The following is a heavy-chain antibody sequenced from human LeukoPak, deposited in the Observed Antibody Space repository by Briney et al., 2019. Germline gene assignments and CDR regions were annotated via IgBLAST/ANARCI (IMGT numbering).Heavy chain of an antibody. D-gene: IGHD6-19*01. CDR2: IWYDGSNK. Sequence: GGSLRLSCAASGFTFSTYAMSWVRQAPGKGLEWVAVIWYDGSNKYYADSVKGRFTISRDNSKNTLYLQMNSLRAEDTAVYYCARAPSSGDYFDYWGQGTLVTVSS. CDR3: ARAPSSGDYFDY. CDR1: GFTFSTYA. J-gene: IGHJ4*02. V-gene: IGHV3-33*08.